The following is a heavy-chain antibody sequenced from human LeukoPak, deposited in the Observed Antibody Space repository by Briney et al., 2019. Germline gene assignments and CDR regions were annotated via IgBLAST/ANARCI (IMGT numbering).Heavy chain of an antibody. CDR3: ATVKYDYGDPVGWFDP. V-gene: IGHV3-23*01. CDR2: ILSTGTT. Sequence: GSLRLSCAASGFPFSASAMTWVRQAPGKGLKWVSHILSTGTTYYADSVRGRFTISRDNSKNTLYLLMTSLRADDTAVYYCATVKYDYGDPVGWFDPWGQGTLDTVSS. J-gene: IGHJ5*02. D-gene: IGHD4-17*01. CDR1: GFPFSASA.